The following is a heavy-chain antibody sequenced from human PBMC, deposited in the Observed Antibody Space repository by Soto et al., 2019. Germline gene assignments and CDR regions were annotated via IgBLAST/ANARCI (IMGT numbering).Heavy chain of an antibody. CDR3: GRLGTGYSGYDWDY. V-gene: IGHV4-39*01. D-gene: IGHD5-12*01. J-gene: IGHJ4*02. CDR1: GGSISSSSYY. CDR2: IYYSGRT. Sequence: QLQLQESGPGLVKPSETLSLTCTVSGGSISSSSYYWGWIRQPPGKGLEWIGSIYYSGRTYYNPYLKRRPAISADTSKNQFSLKESSGTGADTAVYYCGRLGTGYSGYDWDYWGRGALVTVSS.